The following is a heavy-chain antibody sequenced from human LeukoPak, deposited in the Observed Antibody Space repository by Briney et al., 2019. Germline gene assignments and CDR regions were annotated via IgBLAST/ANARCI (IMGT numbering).Heavy chain of an antibody. CDR2: IIPIFGTA. Sequence: SVKVSCKASGGTFISYAISWVRQAPGQGLEWMGGIIPIFGTANYAQKFQGRVTITADESTSTAYMELSSLRSEDTGVYYCARDQGYYDILTTYYYYGMDVWGKGTTVTVSS. V-gene: IGHV1-69*01. D-gene: IGHD3-9*01. J-gene: IGHJ6*04. CDR1: GGTFISYA. CDR3: ARDQGYYDILTTYYYYGMDV.